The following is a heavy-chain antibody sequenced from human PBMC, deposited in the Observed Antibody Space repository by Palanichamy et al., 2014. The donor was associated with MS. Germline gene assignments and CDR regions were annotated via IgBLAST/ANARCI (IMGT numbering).Heavy chain of an antibody. Sequence: QVQLVQSGAEVKKPGASVKVSCKASGYTFTSYGISWVRQAPGQGLEWMGWISVYNGNTNYAQKFQGRVTMTTDTSTSTAYMELRSLRSDDTAVYYCARDLTLPVAGFNNNYWGQGTLVTVSA. CDR2: ISVYNGNT. CDR3: ARDLTLPVAGFNNNY. J-gene: IGHJ4*02. D-gene: IGHD6-19*01. V-gene: IGHV1-18*04. CDR1: GYTFTSYG.